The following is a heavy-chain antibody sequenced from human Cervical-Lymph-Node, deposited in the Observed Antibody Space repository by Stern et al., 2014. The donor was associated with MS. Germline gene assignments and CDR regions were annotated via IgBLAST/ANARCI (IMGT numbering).Heavy chain of an antibody. V-gene: IGHV1-18*01. Sequence: QVQLVQSGAEVKKPGASVNVSCKTSGYTFTYYAISWIRQAPGQGLEWVGWISPYNGNTNFVQKLKGRVAMTTDTSTSTAYMELRSLRSDDTAVYYCARDDDYTRRAIDYWGQGTLVTVSS. CDR1: GYTFTYYA. CDR2: ISPYNGNT. D-gene: IGHD4-11*01. CDR3: ARDDDYTRRAIDY. J-gene: IGHJ4*02.